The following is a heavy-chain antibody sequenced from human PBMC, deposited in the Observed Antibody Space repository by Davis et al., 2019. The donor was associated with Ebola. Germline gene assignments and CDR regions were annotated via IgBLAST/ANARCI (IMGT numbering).Heavy chain of an antibody. D-gene: IGHD3-16*01. CDR1: GCTFSSYA. V-gene: IGHV1-69*13. Sequence: ASSVKVSCKASGCTFSSYAISWVRQAPGQGLEWMGGIIPIFGTANYAQKFQGRITITADEATSTAYMELGSLRSEDTAVYYCARNMGYSARYYAMDVWGKGTTVTVSS. CDR3: ARNMGYSARYYAMDV. CDR2: IIPIFGTA. J-gene: IGHJ6*04.